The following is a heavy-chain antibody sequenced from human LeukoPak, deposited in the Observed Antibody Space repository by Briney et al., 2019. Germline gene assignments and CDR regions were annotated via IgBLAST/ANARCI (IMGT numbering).Heavy chain of an antibody. CDR2: IYGGGTT. CDR3: VRAALWFGEGPAFDS. CDR1: GVTVSRNY. J-gene: IGHJ4*02. V-gene: IGHV3-53*01. Sequence: GGSLRLSCAASGVTVSRNYMTWVRQAPGKGLKWVSIIYGGGTTDYADSVKGRFTISRDNSKNTLYLQMNNLRAEDTAIYYCVRAALWFGEGPAFDSWGQGTLVTVSS. D-gene: IGHD3-10*01.